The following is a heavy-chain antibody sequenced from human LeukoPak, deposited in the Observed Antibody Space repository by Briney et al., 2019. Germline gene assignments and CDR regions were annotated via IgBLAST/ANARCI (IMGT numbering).Heavy chain of an antibody. D-gene: IGHD2-15*01. CDR1: GGSFSGYY. J-gene: IGHJ6*03. V-gene: IGHV4-34*01. Sequence: SETLSLTCAVYGGSFSGYYWRWIRQPPGKGLEWIGEINHSGSTNYNPSLKSRVITFVETSKKQLFLKLSSVTAADTAVYYCASTPRILYYFCYTDVWGKGTTVTVSS. CDR2: INHSGST. CDR3: ASTPRILYYFCYTDV.